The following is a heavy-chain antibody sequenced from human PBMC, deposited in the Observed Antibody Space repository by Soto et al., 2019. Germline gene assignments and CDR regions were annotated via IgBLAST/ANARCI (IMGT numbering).Heavy chain of an antibody. CDR3: ARVNGSGDYGMDV. CDR2: ISSSSSYT. Sequence: QVQLVESGGGLVKPGGSLRLSCAASGFTFSDYYMSWIRQAPGKGLEWVSYISSSSSYTNYADSVKGRFTISRDNAKKSLYLQMNSLRAEDTAVYYCARVNGSGDYGMDVWGQGTTVTVSS. J-gene: IGHJ6*02. D-gene: IGHD3-10*01. V-gene: IGHV3-11*05. CDR1: GFTFSDYY.